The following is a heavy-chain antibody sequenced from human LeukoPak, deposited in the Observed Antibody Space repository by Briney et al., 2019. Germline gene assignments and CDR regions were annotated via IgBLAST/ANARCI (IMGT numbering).Heavy chain of an antibody. CDR3: AREYLSGGWFGEFTLDY. Sequence: SVKVSCKASGGTFSSYAISWVRQAPGQGLEWMGGIIPIFGTANYAQEFQGRVTITADESTSTAYMELSSLRSEDTAVYYCAREYLSGGWFGEFTLDYWGQGTLVTVSS. CDR2: IIPIFGTA. V-gene: IGHV1-69*13. D-gene: IGHD3-10*01. CDR1: GGTFSSYA. J-gene: IGHJ4*02.